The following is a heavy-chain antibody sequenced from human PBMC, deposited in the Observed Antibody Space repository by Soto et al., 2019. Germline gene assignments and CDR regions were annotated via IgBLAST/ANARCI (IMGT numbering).Heavy chain of an antibody. CDR2: MNPNSGNT. CDR3: ASSLSSGWGYGWYYYGMDV. Sequence: GASVKVSCKASGYTFTSYDINWVRQATGQGLEWMGWMNPNSGNTGYAQKFQGRVTMTRNTSISTAYMELSSLRSEDTAVYYCASSLSSGWGYGWYYYGMDVWGQGTTVTVSS. CDR1: GYTFTSYD. V-gene: IGHV1-8*01. D-gene: IGHD6-19*01. J-gene: IGHJ6*02.